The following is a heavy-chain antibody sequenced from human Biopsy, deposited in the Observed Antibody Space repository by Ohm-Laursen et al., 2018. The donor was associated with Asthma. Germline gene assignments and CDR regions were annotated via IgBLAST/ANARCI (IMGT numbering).Heavy chain of an antibody. Sequence: TLSLTCTVSGASTSSDGYHWFWVRQHPGKGLELIGYIYSSGGTYYNPSLKSRVTISMDRSKNQFSLKVNSVTAADTAVYYCAREAATAGFFDPWGQGILVTVSS. V-gene: IGHV4-31*03. CDR2: IYSSGGT. CDR1: GASTSSDGYH. CDR3: AREAATAGFFDP. D-gene: IGHD6-13*01. J-gene: IGHJ5*02.